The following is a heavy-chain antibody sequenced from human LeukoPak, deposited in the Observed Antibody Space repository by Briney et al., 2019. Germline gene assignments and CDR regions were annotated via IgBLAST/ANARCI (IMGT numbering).Heavy chain of an antibody. CDR1: GFTFSSYA. CDR3: AKTNSGSYLWNDY. Sequence: GGSLRLSCAASGFTFSSYAMSWVRQAPGKGLEWVSAISGSGGSTYYADSVKGRFTISRDNSKNTLYLQMNSLRAEDTAVYYYAKTNSGSYLWNDYWGQGTLVTVSS. V-gene: IGHV3-23*01. J-gene: IGHJ4*02. D-gene: IGHD1-26*01. CDR2: ISGSGGST.